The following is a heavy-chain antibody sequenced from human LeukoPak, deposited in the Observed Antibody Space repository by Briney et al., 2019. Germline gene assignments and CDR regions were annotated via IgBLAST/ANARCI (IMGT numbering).Heavy chain of an antibody. CDR3: ARGLTTTPNWFDP. CDR1: GFIFSDYW. V-gene: IGHV3-7*01. J-gene: IGHJ5*02. CDR2: IKHDSSTI. D-gene: IGHD3-22*01. Sequence: GGSLRLSCAASGFIFSDYWMNWVRQAPGKGPEWVANIKHDSSTIYLLDSVKGRFTISRDNAKNSLYLQMNSLRVEDTAVYYCARGLTTTPNWFDPWGQGTLVTVSS.